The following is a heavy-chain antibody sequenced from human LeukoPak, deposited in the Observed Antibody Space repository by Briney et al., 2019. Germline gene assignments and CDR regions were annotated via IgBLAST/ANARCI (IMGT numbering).Heavy chain of an antibody. D-gene: IGHD3-9*01. J-gene: IGHJ5*02. V-gene: IGHV1-69*13. CDR1: GGTFSSYA. CDR3: ASPGRYFDWPYNWFDP. Sequence: SVKVSCKASGGTFSSYAISWVRQAPGQGLEWMGEIIPIFGTANYAQKFQGRVTITADESTSTAYMELSSLRSEDTAVYYCASPGRYFDWPYNWFDPWGQGTLVTVSS. CDR2: IIPIFGTA.